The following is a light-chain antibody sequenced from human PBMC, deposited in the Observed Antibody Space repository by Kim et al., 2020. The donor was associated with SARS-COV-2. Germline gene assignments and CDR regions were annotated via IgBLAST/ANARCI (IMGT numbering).Light chain of an antibody. V-gene: IGLV4-69*01. J-gene: IGLJ3*02. CDR3: QTWGPGIRV. Sequence: QPVLTQSPSASASLGASVKLTCILSRDHTNYAIAWHQQQPEKGPRFLMKVNSDGSHIRGAGIPGRFSGSSSGAERYLTISSLQSEDEADYYCQTWGPGIRVLGGGTQLTVL. CDR1: RDHTNYA. CDR2: VNSDGSH.